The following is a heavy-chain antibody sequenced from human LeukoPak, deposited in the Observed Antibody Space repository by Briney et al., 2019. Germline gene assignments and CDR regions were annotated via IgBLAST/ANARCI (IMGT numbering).Heavy chain of an antibody. V-gene: IGHV3-7*01. D-gene: IGHD6-19*01. CDR3: ARIKVRQWLAYYFDY. CDR1: GFTFSSYW. CDR2: IKQDGSEK. J-gene: IGHJ4*02. Sequence: LPGGSLRLSCAASGFTFSSYWMSWVRQAPGKGLEWVANIKQDGSEKYYVDSVKGRFTIFRDNAKNSLYLQMNSLGAEDTAVYYCARIKVRQWLAYYFDYWGQGTLVTVSS.